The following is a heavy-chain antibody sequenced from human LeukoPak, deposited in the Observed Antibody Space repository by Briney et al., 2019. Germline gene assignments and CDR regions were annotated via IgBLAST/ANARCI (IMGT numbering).Heavy chain of an antibody. CDR2: INPNSGGT. J-gene: IGHJ6*02. V-gene: IGHV1-2*02. D-gene: IGHD6-19*01. Sequence: GASVKVSCKASGYTFTGYYMHWVRQAPGQGLEWMGWINPNSGGTNYAQKFQGRVTMTRDTSISTAYMELSRLRSGDTAVYYCARERGDSRAAGYGMDVWGQGTTVTVSS. CDR3: ARERGDSRAAGYGMDV. CDR1: GYTFTGYY.